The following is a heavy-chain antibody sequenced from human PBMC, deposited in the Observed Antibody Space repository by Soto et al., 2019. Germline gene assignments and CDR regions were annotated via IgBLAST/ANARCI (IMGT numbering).Heavy chain of an antibody. CDR3: AKTCIAAADS. D-gene: IGHD6-13*01. Sequence: QVQLQESGPGLVKPSQTLSLTCTVSGGSISRGGNYWSWIRQHPGEGLEWIGYIYNSGSTYYNPSLKRRVTISVDSAKNQFSLKLSSVTAADTAVYYCAKTCIAAADSWGQGTLVTVSS. V-gene: IGHV4-31*03. J-gene: IGHJ4*02. CDR2: IYNSGST. CDR1: GGSISRGGNY.